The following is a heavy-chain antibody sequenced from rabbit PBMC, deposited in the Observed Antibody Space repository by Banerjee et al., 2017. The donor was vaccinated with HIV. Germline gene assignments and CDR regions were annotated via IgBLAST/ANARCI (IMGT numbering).Heavy chain of an antibody. D-gene: IGHD4-1*01. J-gene: IGHJ4*01. CDR1: GFSFNNNA. CDR2: IYTGSGLT. CDR3: ARDLAGVIGWNFGL. V-gene: IGHV1S45*01. Sequence: QEQLEESGGDLVKPEGSLTLTCTASGFSFNNNAMCWVRQAPGKGLEWIACIYTGSGLTWYASWAKGRFTISKTSSTTVTLQMTSLTAADTATYFCARDLAGVIGWNFGLWGQGTLVTVS.